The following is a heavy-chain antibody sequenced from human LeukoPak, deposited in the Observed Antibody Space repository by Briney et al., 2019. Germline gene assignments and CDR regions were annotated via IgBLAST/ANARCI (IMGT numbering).Heavy chain of an antibody. V-gene: IGHV1-2*06. J-gene: IGHJ6*02. CDR1: GYTFTGYY. CDR3: ARGGTVYYYDSSDYYGMDV. CDR2: INPNSGGT. D-gene: IGHD3-22*01. Sequence: ASAKVSCKASGYTFTGYYMHWVRQAPGQGLEWMGRINPNSGGTNYAQKFQGRVTMTRDTSISTAYMELSRLRSDDTAVYYCARGGTVYYYDSSDYYGMDVWGQGTTVTVSS.